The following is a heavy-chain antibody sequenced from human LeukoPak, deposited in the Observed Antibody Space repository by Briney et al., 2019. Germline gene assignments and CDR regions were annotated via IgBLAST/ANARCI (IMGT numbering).Heavy chain of an antibody. V-gene: IGHV3-48*03. Sequence: GGSLRLSRAASGFTFSSYEMNWVRQAPGKGLEWVSYISSSGSTIYYADSVKGRFTISRDNAKNSLYLQVNSLRAEDTAVYYCARDTRSGYYTPFDYWGQGTLVTVSS. CDR2: ISSSGSTI. D-gene: IGHD3-3*01. CDR3: ARDTRSGYYTPFDY. J-gene: IGHJ4*02. CDR1: GFTFSSYE.